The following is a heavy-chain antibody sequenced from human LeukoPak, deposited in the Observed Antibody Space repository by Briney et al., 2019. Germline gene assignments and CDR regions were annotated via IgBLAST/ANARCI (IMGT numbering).Heavy chain of an antibody. J-gene: IGHJ4*02. CDR2: IHHSGKT. V-gene: IGHV4-4*02. CDR3: ARDLGVYSFDY. CDR1: GDSISSINW. D-gene: IGHD2-8*01. Sequence: PSETLSLTCAVSGDSISSINWWTWVRLSPEKGLEWIGEIHHSGKTNYNPSLKSRVNISLDKSKNHFSLRVNSVVAADTAIYYCARDLGVYSFDYWGQGTLVTVSS.